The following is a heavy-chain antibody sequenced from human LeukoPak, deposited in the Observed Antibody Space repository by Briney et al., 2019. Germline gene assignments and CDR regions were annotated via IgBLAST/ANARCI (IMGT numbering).Heavy chain of an antibody. CDR3: ARGDYYYGSGSAFDI. CDR2: ISYDGSNK. D-gene: IGHD3-10*01. Sequence: PGGSLRVSCAASGFTFSSYAMHWVRQAPGNGLEWVAVISYDGSNKYYADSVKGRFTISRDNSKNTLYLQMNSLRAEDTAVYYCARGDYYYGSGSAFDIWGQGTMVTVSS. V-gene: IGHV3-30-3*01. CDR1: GFTFSSYA. J-gene: IGHJ3*02.